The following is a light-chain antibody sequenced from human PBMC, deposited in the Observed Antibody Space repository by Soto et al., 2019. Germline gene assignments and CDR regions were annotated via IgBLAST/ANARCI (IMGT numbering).Light chain of an antibody. V-gene: IGKV1-16*01. CDR1: QDIRNH. CDR2: AAS. CDR3: QQYNSFIWT. J-gene: IGKJ1*01. Sequence: EIQMTQSPSLLSASVGDRFTITFLASQDIRNHLAWFQQRPGKVPKSLIYAASSLQSGVPSRFSGSGSGTDFTLTISSLQPEDFATYYCQQYNSFIWTFGQGTKVDIK.